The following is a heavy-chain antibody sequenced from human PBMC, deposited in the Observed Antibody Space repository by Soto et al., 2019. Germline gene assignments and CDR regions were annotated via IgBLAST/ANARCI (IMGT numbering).Heavy chain of an antibody. Sequence: GGSLRLSCAASGFTFSSYGMHWVRQAPGKGLEWVAVIWYDGSNKYYADSVKGRFTISRDNSKNTLYLQMNSLRAEDTAVYYCERDQTVDYYYYGMDVWGQGTTVTVSS. CDR3: ERDQTVDYYYYGMDV. CDR1: GFTFSSYG. V-gene: IGHV3-33*01. D-gene: IGHD4-17*01. J-gene: IGHJ6*02. CDR2: IWYDGSNK.